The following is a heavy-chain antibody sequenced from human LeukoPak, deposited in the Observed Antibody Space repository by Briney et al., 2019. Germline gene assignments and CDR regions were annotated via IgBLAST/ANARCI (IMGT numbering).Heavy chain of an antibody. V-gene: IGHV4-30-4*01. CDR1: GASIRSGDYY. CDR3: ARDCSGGSCYGAFDI. CDR2: IYDSGST. J-gene: IGHJ3*02. D-gene: IGHD2-15*01. Sequence: SETLSLTCTVSGASIRSGDYYWSWIRQPPGKGLEWIGYIYDSGSTYYNPSLKSRITISVDTSENRFSLKLSSVTATDTAVYYCARDCSGGSCYGAFDIWGQGTMVTVS.